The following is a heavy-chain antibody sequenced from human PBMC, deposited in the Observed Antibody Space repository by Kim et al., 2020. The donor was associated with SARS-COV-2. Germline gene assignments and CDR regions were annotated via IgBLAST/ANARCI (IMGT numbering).Heavy chain of an antibody. V-gene: IGHV3-30*18. CDR2: ISYDGSNK. D-gene: IGHD3-3*01. J-gene: IGHJ3*02. CDR1: GFTFSSYG. CDR3: AKEMLPYDFWSGYWGFGAFDI. Sequence: GGSLRLSCAASGFTFSSYGMHWVRQAPGKGLEWVAVISYDGSNKYYADSVKGRFTISRDNSKNTLYLQMNSLRAEDTAVYYCAKEMLPYDFWSGYWGFGAFDIWGQGTMVTVSS.